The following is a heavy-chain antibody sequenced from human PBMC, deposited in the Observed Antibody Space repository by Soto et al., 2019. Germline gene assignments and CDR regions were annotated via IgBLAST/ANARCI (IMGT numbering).Heavy chain of an antibody. CDR3: ARDVEIAAAGSAGFDP. CDR1: GGSISSGGYY. Sequence: PSETLSLTCTVSGGSISSGGYYWSWIRQHPGKGLEWIGYIYYSGSTYYNPSLKSRVTISVDTSKNQFSLKLSSVTAADTAVYYCARDVEIAAAGSAGFDPWGQGTLVTVSS. D-gene: IGHD6-13*01. CDR2: IYYSGST. J-gene: IGHJ5*02. V-gene: IGHV4-31*03.